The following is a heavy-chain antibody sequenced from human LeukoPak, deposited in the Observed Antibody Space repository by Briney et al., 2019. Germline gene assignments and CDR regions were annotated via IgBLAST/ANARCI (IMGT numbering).Heavy chain of an antibody. Sequence: SETLSLTCAVYGGSFSGYYWSWIRQPPGKGLEWIGEINHSGSTNYNPSLKSRVTISVDTSKNQSSLKLSSVTAADTAVYYCARGFGYSYGSRHYYYGMDVWGKGTTVTVSS. CDR2: INHSGST. CDR3: ARGFGYSYGSRHYYYGMDV. V-gene: IGHV4-34*01. J-gene: IGHJ6*04. CDR1: GGSFSGYY. D-gene: IGHD5-18*01.